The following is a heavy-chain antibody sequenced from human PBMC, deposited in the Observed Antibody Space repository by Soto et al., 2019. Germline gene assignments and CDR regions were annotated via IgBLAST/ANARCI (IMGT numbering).Heavy chain of an antibody. CDR1: GYTFTSYG. D-gene: IGHD3-16*02. CDR2: ISAYNGNT. V-gene: IGHV1-18*01. J-gene: IGHJ6*02. Sequence: ASLKVSCKASGYTFTSYGISWVRQAPGQGLEWMGWISAYNGNTNYAQKLQGRVTMTTDTSTSTAYMELRSLRSDDTTVYYCARASSDYDYVWGSYRLYYYYGMDVWGQGTTVTVSS. CDR3: ARASSDYDYVWGSYRLYYYYGMDV.